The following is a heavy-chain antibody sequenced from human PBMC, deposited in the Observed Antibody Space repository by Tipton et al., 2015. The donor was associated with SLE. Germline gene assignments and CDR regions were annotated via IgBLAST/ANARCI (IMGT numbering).Heavy chain of an antibody. J-gene: IGHJ6*03. CDR3: ARDAYHPDYYYYYYMDV. Sequence: TLSLTCTVSGGSISSNNYFWGWIRQPAGKGLEWIGSMFHSGNTYSGNTYYNPSLKSRVTISVDTSRNQFSLKLSSVTAADTAVYYCARDAYHPDYYYYYYMDVWGKGTTVTVSS. V-gene: IGHV4-39*07. CDR2: MFHSGNTYSGNT. CDR1: GGSISSNNYF. D-gene: IGHD2-2*01.